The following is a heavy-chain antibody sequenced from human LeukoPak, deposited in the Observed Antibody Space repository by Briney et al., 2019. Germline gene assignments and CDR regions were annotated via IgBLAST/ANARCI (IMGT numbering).Heavy chain of an antibody. Sequence: TGGSLRLSRAASGFTFSDYYMSWIRQAPGKGLEWVSYISSSGSTIYYADSVKGRFTISRDNAKNSLYLQMNSLRAEDTAVYYCARDGRYYYDSSGYSSFDYWGQGILVTVSS. J-gene: IGHJ4*02. D-gene: IGHD3-22*01. V-gene: IGHV3-11*04. CDR1: GFTFSDYY. CDR2: ISSSGSTI. CDR3: ARDGRYYYDSSGYSSFDY.